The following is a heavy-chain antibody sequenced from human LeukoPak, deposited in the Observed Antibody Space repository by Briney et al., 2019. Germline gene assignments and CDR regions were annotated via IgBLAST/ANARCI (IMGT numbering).Heavy chain of an antibody. V-gene: IGHV1-8*01. D-gene: IGHD3-10*01. CDR1: GYTFTSYD. J-gene: IGHJ5*02. CDR3: ARGIFYGSGSYQNWFDP. CDR2: MNPNSGNT. Sequence: VASVKVSCKASGYTFTSYDINWVRQAPGQGLEWMGWMNPNSGNTGYAQKFQGRVTMTRNTSISTAYMELSSLRSEDTAVYYCARGIFYGSGSYQNWFDPWGQGTLVTVSS.